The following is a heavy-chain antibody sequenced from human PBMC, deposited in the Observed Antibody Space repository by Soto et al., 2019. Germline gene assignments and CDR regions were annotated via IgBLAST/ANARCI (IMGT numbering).Heavy chain of an antibody. CDR1: GFTFSSYG. D-gene: IGHD6-19*01. J-gene: IGHJ4*02. V-gene: IGHV3-30*18. CDR2: ISYDGSNK. CDR3: AKDRAVMYSSGYYGSFDY. Sequence: QVQLVESGGGVVQPGRSLRLSCAASGFTFSSYGMHWVRQAPGKGLEWVTVISYDGSNKYYADSVKGRFTISRDNSKNTLYLQMNSLRPEDTAVYYCAKDRAVMYSSGYYGSFDYWGQGTLVTVSS.